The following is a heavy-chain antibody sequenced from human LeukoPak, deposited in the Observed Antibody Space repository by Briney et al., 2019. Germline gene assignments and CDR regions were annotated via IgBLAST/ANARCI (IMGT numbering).Heavy chain of an antibody. CDR3: AKAALGGPYCSSTSCYLDY. V-gene: IGHV3-23*01. J-gene: IGHJ4*02. CDR2: ISGSGGST. D-gene: IGHD2-2*01. Sequence: GGSLRLSCAASGFTFSSYAMSWVRQAPGKGLEWVSAISGSGGSTYYADSVKGRFTISRDNSKNTLYLQMNSLRAEDTAVYYCAKAALGGPYCSSTSCYLDYWGQGTLVTVSS. CDR1: GFTFSSYA.